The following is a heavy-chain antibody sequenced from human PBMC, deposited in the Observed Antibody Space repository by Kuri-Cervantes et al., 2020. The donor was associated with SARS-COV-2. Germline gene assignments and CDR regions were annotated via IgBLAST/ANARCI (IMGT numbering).Heavy chain of an antibody. V-gene: IGHV4-59*01. Sequence: SETLSLTCPGSGVTISSYYWSWVRQPPGKGLEWIWYIYYSGSTNYNPSLKSRVTISVDTSKNQFSLKLSSVTAADTAVYYCARGGYGDYLSWGQGTLVTVSS. CDR3: ARGGYGDYLS. D-gene: IGHD4-17*01. CDR2: IYYSGST. J-gene: IGHJ5*02. CDR1: GVTISSYY.